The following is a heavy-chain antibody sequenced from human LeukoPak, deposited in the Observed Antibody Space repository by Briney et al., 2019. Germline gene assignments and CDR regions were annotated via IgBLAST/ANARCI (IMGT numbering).Heavy chain of an antibody. CDR1: GFTFSSYG. CDR2: ISYDGSNK. V-gene: IGHV3-30*18. CDR3: AKISGYYPFDY. Sequence: GGSLRLSCAASGFTFSSYGMHWVRQAPGKGLEWVAVISYDGSNKYYADSVKGRFTISRDNSKNTLFLQMNSLRAEDTAVYYCAKISGYYPFDYWGQGTLVTVSS. J-gene: IGHJ4*02. D-gene: IGHD3-22*01.